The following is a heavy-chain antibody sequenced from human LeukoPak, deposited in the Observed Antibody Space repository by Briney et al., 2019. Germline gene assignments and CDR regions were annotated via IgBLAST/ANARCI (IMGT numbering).Heavy chain of an antibody. CDR2: IYHSGST. CDR1: GYSISSGYY. V-gene: IGHV4-38-2*02. CDR3: ARGSSALRGDWFDP. Sequence: SETLSLTCTVSGYSISSGYYWGWIRQPPGKGLEGIGSIYHSGSTYYNPSLKSRVTISVDTSKNQFSLKLSSVTAADTAVYYCARGSSALRGDWFDPWGQGTLVTVSP. D-gene: IGHD3-16*01. J-gene: IGHJ5*02.